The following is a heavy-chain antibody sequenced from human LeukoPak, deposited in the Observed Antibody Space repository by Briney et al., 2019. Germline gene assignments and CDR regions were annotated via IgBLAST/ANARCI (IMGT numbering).Heavy chain of an antibody. CDR1: GFTLSDYW. J-gene: IGHJ4*02. CDR3: ARRYFDY. V-gene: IGHV3-7*03. Sequence: GGSLRLSCAASGFTLSDYWMSWVRQAPGKGLEWVANIKQDGSEKYYVDSVKGRFTIPRDNAKNSLYLQMNSLRAEDTAVYYCARRYFDYWGQGTLVTVSS. CDR2: IKQDGSEK.